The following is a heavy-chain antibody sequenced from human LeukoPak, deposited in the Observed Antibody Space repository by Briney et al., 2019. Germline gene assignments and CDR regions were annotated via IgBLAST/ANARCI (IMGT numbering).Heavy chain of an antibody. CDR1: GFIFNDYY. Sequence: PGGSLRLSCAASGFIFNDYYMSWIRQAPGKGMEWVSYISSSGSTMYYTDSVKGRFTIPRDNAKDSLYLQMNSLRAEDTAVYYCARDPGSGYEEHFDYWGQGTLVTVSS. V-gene: IGHV3-11*01. CDR2: ISSSGSTM. J-gene: IGHJ4*02. D-gene: IGHD5-12*01. CDR3: ARDPGSGYEEHFDY.